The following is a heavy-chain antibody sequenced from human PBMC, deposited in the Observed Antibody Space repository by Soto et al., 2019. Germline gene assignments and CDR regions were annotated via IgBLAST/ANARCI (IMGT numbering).Heavy chain of an antibody. Sequence: SLTCVVSGHSITNGDYWVWIRQPPGKGLEWIGSVYHTGSTYYQPSLKSRATVSVDTSNNQFSLRLSSVTAADTAVYYCARARVTANGHFDYWGQGTLVTVSP. CDR2: VYHTGST. J-gene: IGHJ4*02. CDR3: ARARVTANGHFDY. V-gene: IGHV4-38-2*01. CDR1: GHSITNGDY. D-gene: IGHD2-21*02.